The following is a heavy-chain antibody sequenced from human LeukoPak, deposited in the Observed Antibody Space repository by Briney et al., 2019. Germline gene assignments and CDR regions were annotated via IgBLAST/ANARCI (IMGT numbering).Heavy chain of an antibody. D-gene: IGHD6-13*01. Sequence: ASVKVSCKASGYTFTGYYMHWVRQAPGQGLEWMGWINPNGGGTNYAQKFQGRVTMTRDTSISTAYMELSRLRSDDTAVYYCARDSSSWQEFDYWGQGTLVTVSS. J-gene: IGHJ4*02. CDR1: GYTFTGYY. CDR3: ARDSSSWQEFDY. CDR2: INPNGGGT. V-gene: IGHV1-2*02.